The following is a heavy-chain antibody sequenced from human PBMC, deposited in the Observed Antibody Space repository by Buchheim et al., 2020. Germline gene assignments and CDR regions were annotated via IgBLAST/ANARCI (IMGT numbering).Heavy chain of an antibody. CDR2: ISYDGSDE. V-gene: IGHV3-30*03. CDR3: ARDGGSSSDGSCYWGDY. J-gene: IGHJ4*02. D-gene: IGHD2-15*01. Sequence: QVQLVESGGGVVQLGRSLRLSCAASGFTFSSYGMHWVRQAPGKGLEWVAVISYDGSDEYYADSVKGRFTISRDNSKSTVFLQMNGLRAEDTAVYYCARDGGSSSDGSCYWGDYWGQGAL. CDR1: GFTFSSYG.